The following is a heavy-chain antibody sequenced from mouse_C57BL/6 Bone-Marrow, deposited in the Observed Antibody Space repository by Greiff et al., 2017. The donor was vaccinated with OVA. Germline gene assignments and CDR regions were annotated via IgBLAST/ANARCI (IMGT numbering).Heavy chain of an antibody. CDR3: ASGGDDEAWFAY. D-gene: IGHD1-1*02. Sequence: QVQLQQPGAELVKPGASVKMSCKASGYTFTSYWITWVKQRPGQGLEWIGDIYPGSGSTNYNEKFKSKATLTVDTSSSTAYMQLSSLTSEDSAVYYCASGGDDEAWFAYWGQGTLVTVSA. CDR2: IYPGSGST. CDR1: GYTFTSYW. J-gene: IGHJ3*01. V-gene: IGHV1-55*01.